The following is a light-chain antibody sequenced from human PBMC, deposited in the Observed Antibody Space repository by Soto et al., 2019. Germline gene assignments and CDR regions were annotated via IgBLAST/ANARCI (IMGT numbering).Light chain of an antibody. V-gene: IGKV3-11*01. Sequence: PGERATLSSRASQSVSSYLAWYQQKPGQAPRLLIYYASNRATGIPARFSGSGSGTDFTLTISSLEPEDFAVYYCQQRSNWPITFGQGTRLEIK. CDR2: YAS. CDR3: QQRSNWPIT. CDR1: QSVSSY. J-gene: IGKJ5*01.